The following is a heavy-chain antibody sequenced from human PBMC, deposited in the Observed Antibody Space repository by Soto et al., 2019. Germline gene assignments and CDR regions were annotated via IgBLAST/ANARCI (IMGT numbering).Heavy chain of an antibody. D-gene: IGHD5-12*01. V-gene: IGHV4-59*01. CDR3: ARDREDGYNYYFDY. Sequence: TXSLTCTVSGGSIISYYWSWIRQPPGKGLEWIGYIYYSGTTNYNPSLKSRVTISVDTSKNQFSLKLSSLTAADTAVYYCARDREDGYNYYFDYWGQGTLVTVSS. CDR1: GGSIISYY. CDR2: IYYSGTT. J-gene: IGHJ4*02.